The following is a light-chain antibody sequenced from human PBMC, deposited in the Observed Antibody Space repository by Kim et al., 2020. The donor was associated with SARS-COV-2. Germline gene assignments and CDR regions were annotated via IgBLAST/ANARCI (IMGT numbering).Light chain of an antibody. CDR3: SSYTSSSTGV. CDR2: DVS. CDR1: RSVVVGYNY. J-gene: IGLJ3*02. Sequence: ISCYGNRSVVVGYNYVSCYQQHPDKAPKLMIYDVSKRPSGVSNRFSGSKSGNTASLTISGLQAEDEADYYCSSYTSSSTGVFGGGTQLTVL. V-gene: IGLV2-14*03.